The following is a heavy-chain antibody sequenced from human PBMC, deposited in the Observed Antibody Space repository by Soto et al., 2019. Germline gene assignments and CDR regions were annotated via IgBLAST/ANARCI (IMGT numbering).Heavy chain of an antibody. Sequence: PGGSLRLSCAASGFTFSSYAMHWVRQAPGKGLEWVAVISYDGSNKYYADSVKGRFTISRDNSKNTLYLQMNSLRAEDTAVYYCARDLEYYDFWSGPPYYYYYGMDVWGQGTTVTVS. V-gene: IGHV3-30-3*01. J-gene: IGHJ6*02. CDR1: GFTFSSYA. D-gene: IGHD3-3*01. CDR3: ARDLEYYDFWSGPPYYYYYGMDV. CDR2: ISYDGSNK.